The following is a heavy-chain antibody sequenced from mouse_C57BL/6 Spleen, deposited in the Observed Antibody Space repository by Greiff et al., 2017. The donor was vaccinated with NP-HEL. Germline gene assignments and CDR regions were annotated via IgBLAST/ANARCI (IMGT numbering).Heavy chain of an antibody. CDR3: ARDVGTFDY. Sequence: EVQLQESGPGLVKPSQSLSLSCSVTGYSITSGYYSNWIRQLPGNKLEWMGYISYDGSNNYNPSLKNRISITHDTSKNQFFLKLNSVTTEDTATYCCARDVGTFDYWGQGTTLTVSS. V-gene: IGHV3-6*01. CDR1: GYSITSGYY. D-gene: IGHD2-14*01. J-gene: IGHJ2*01. CDR2: ISYDGSN.